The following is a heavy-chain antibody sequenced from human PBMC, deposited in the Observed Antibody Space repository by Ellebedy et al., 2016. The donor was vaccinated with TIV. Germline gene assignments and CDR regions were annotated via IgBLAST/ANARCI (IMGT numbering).Heavy chain of an antibody. CDR2: IYYSGST. V-gene: IGHV4-59*08. J-gene: IGHJ5*02. CDR3: ARRGDMLTGGVLFDP. Sequence: MPSETLSLTCTVSGGSISSYYWSWIRQPPGKGLEWIGYIYYSGSTNYNPSPKSRVTLSVDTSKNQFSLKLRSVTASDTAVYYCARRGDMLTGGVLFDPWGQGTLVTVSS. CDR1: GGSISSYY. D-gene: IGHD3-9*01.